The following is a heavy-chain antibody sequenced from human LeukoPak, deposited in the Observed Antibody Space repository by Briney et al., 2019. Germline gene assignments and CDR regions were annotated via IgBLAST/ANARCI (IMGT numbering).Heavy chain of an antibody. CDR3: ARVGGVEVLRYFDWLSRSENWFDP. J-gene: IGHJ5*02. CDR2: ISYDGSNK. CDR1: GFTFSSYA. D-gene: IGHD3-9*01. Sequence: GGSLRLSCAASGFTFSSYAMHWVRQAPGKGLEWVAVISYDGSNKYYADSVKGRFTISRDNSKNTLYLQMNSLRAEDTAVYYCARVGGVEVLRYFDWLSRSENWFDPWGQGTLVTVSS. V-gene: IGHV3-30-3*01.